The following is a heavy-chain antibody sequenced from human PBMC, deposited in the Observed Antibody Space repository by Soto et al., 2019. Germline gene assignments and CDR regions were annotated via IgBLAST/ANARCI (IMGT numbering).Heavy chain of an antibody. J-gene: IGHJ5*02. D-gene: IGHD5-12*01. CDR3: AKDWGGYDYPNWFDP. CDR2: ISGSGGST. Sequence: PGGSLRLSCAASGFTFSSYAMSWVRQAPGKGLEWVSAISGSGGSTYYADSVKGRFTISRDNSKNTLYLQMNSLRAEDTAVYYCAKDWGGYDYPNWFDPWGQGTLVTVSS. V-gene: IGHV3-23*01. CDR1: GFTFSSYA.